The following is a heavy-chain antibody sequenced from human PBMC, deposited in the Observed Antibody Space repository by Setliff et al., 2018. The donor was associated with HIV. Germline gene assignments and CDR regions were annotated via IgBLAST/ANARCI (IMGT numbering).Heavy chain of an antibody. V-gene: IGHV5-51*01. CDR1: GDSFNTSW. CDR2: IYPGDSDT. Sequence: GESLKISCKGSGDSFNTSWIGWVRQMPGKGLEWMGIIYPGDSDTRYSPSFQGQVTISADKTISTAYLQWSSLRASDTAVYYCSRASDPSHRMPPTNYYYYMDVWGKGTKVTVSS. J-gene: IGHJ6*03. CDR3: SRASDPSHRMPPTNYYYYMDV. D-gene: IGHD2-2*01.